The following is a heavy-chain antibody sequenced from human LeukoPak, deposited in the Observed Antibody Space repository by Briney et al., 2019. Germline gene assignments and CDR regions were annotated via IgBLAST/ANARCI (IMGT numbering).Heavy chain of an antibody. CDR3: ARAAAAGTINFDY. V-gene: IGHV1-2*06. CDR2: INPNSGGT. Sequence: GASVKVSCKASGYTFTGYHMHWVRQAPGQGLEWMGRINPNSGGTNYAQKFQGRVTMTRETSISTAYMELSRLRSDDTAVYYCARAAAAGTINFDYWGQGTLVTVSS. D-gene: IGHD6-13*01. J-gene: IGHJ4*02. CDR1: GYTFTGYH.